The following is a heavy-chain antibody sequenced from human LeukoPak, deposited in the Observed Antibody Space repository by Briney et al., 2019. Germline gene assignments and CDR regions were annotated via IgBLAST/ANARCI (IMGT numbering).Heavy chain of an antibody. CDR3: AARPGGYASFDI. D-gene: IGHD3-16*01. CDR1: GFTFTNSA. Sequence: SVKVSCKTSGFTFTNSAVQRVRQARGQRLEWIGWIVVGSSNTDYTQKFQERVTITRDMTTGTAYMELSSLRSEDTAVYYCAARPGGYASFDIWGQGTMVTVSS. CDR2: IVVGSSNT. V-gene: IGHV1-58*01. J-gene: IGHJ3*02.